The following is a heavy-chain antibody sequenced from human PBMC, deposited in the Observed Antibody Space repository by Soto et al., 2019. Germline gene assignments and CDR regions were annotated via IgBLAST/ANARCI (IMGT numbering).Heavy chain of an antibody. CDR1: GGSISSYY. J-gene: IGHJ5*02. V-gene: IGHV4-59*08. D-gene: IGHD3-3*01. CDR2: IYYSGST. Sequence: PSETLSLTCTVSGGSISSYYWSWIRQPPGKGLEWIGYIYYSGSTNYNPSLKSRVTISVDTSKNQFSLKLSSVTAADTAVYYCARHSLYYDFWSGYPNWFDPWGQGTLVTVSS. CDR3: ARHSLYYDFWSGYPNWFDP.